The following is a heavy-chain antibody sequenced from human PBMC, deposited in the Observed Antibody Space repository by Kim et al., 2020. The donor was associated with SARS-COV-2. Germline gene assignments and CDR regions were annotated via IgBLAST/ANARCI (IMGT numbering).Heavy chain of an antibody. Sequence: SVKVSCKASGGTFSSYAISWVRQAPGQGLEWMGGIIPSFVTANTAQKFQGRVTITADESTSTAYMELSSLSSEDTAVYYCARRVVVIDRPEQYYFDYWGQGTLVTVSS. CDR3: ARRVVVIDRPEQYYFDY. V-gene: IGHV1-69*13. J-gene: IGHJ4*02. CDR1: GGTFSSYA. CDR2: IIPSFVTA. D-gene: IGHD3-22*01.